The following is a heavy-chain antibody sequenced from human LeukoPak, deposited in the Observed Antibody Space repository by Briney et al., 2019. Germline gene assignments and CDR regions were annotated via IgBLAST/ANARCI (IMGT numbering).Heavy chain of an antibody. CDR2: IYVSGSI. CDR1: GDSISSHY. V-gene: IGHV4-4*07. Sequence: PSETLSLTCTVSGDSISSHYWSWIRQPAGKGLEWIGRIYVSGSINYNPSLTSRVTMSLDTSKNQFSLKLSSVTAADTAVYYCAGDTYDSLSHYALDVWGQGTTVTVSS. CDR3: AGDTYDSLSHYALDV. D-gene: IGHD3-3*01. J-gene: IGHJ6*02.